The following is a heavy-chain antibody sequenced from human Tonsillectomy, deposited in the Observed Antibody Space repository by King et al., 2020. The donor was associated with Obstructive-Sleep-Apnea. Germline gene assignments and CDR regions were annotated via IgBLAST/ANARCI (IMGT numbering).Heavy chain of an antibody. CDR2: ISSTSSPI. J-gene: IGHJ5*02. CDR1: GFTFSTYS. CDR3: ARDGLDYDILTGLP. V-gene: IGHV3-48*04. D-gene: IGHD3-9*01. Sequence: VQLVQSGGGLVQPGGSLRLSCAASGFTFSTYSMNWVRQAPGKGLEWVSYISSTSSPIYYADSVKGRFTISRDNAKNSLYLRMNSLRAEDTAVYYCARDGLDYDILTGLPWGQGTLVTVSS.